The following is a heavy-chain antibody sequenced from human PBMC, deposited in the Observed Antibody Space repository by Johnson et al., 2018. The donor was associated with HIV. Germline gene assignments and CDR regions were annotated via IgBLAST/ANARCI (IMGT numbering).Heavy chain of an antibody. D-gene: IGHD3-22*01. J-gene: IGHJ3*02. V-gene: IGHV3-15*01. Sequence: EVQLVESGGGLIKPGGSLRLSCAAPGFTFSNAWMSWVRQAPGKGLEWVGHIKSKTDGGTTAYAAPVKGRFTISRDDSKHTLYLHMNSLKSEDTAVYYCTTESVGYYDSSGYYSVGMGGAFDIWGQGTMVTVSS. CDR1: GFTFSNAW. CDR2: IKSKTDGGTT. CDR3: TTESVGYYDSSGYYSVGMGGAFDI.